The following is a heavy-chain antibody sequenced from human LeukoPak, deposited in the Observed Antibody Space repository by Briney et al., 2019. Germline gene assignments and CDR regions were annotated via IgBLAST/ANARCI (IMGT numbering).Heavy chain of an antibody. D-gene: IGHD1-26*01. CDR1: GGSFSGYY. CDR2: INHSGST. V-gene: IGHV4-34*01. J-gene: IGHJ4*02. CDR3: ASTILVGASDY. Sequence: PSETLSLTCAVYGGSFSGYYWSWIRQPPGKGLEWIGEINHSGSTNYNPSLKSRVTISVDTSKNQFSLKLSSVTAADTAVYYCASTILVGASDYWGQGTLVTVSS.